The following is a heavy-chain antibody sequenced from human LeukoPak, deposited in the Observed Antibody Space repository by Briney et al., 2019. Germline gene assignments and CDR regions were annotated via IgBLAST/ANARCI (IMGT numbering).Heavy chain of an antibody. CDR2: ISWNSGSI. CDR1: GFTFDDYA. V-gene: IGHV3-9*01. D-gene: IGHD3-10*01. CDR3: AKDGYGSGSTYFDY. Sequence: GGSLRLSCAASGFTFDDYAMHWVRQAPGKGLEWVSGISWNSGSIGYADSVKGRFTISRDNAKNSLYLQMNSLRAEDTDLYYCAKDGYGSGSTYFDYWGQGTLVTASS. J-gene: IGHJ4*02.